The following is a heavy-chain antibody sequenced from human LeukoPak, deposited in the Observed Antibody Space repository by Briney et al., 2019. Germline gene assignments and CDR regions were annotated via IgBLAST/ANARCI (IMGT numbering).Heavy chain of an antibody. J-gene: IGHJ4*02. CDR2: ISAYNGNT. Sequence: ASAKVSCKASGYTFTSYGISWVRQAPGQGLEWMGWISAYNGNTNYAQKLQGRITMTTDTSTSTAYMELRSLRSDDTAVYYCARAEGPGWTRGSYRYYFDYWGQGTLVTVSS. D-gene: IGHD3-16*02. CDR1: GYTFTSYG. CDR3: ARAEGPGWTRGSYRYYFDY. V-gene: IGHV1-18*01.